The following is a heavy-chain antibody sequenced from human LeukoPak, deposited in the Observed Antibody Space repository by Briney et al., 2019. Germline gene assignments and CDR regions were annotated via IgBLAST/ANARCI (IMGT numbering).Heavy chain of an antibody. Sequence: GGSLRLSCAASGFTFSNYEMHWVRQAPGKGLEWVSYISSSSSTIYYADSVKGRFTISRDNAKNSLYLQMNSLRAEDTAVYYCARGYSSGWYEEYYMDVWGKGTTVTVSS. V-gene: IGHV3-48*01. CDR3: ARGYSSGWYEEYYMDV. D-gene: IGHD6-19*01. J-gene: IGHJ6*03. CDR1: GFTFSNYE. CDR2: ISSSSSTI.